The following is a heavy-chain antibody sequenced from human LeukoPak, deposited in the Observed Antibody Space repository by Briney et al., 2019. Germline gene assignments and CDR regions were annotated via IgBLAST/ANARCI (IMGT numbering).Heavy chain of an antibody. Sequence: SETLSLTCTVSGGSISSYYWSWIRQPAGKGLEWIGRIYTSGSTNYNPSLKSRVTMSVDTSKNQFSLKLSSVTAADTAVYCCARPVPFLPYSGSYWGAFDIWGQGTMVTVSS. D-gene: IGHD1-26*01. CDR3: ARPVPFLPYSGSYWGAFDI. J-gene: IGHJ3*02. CDR2: IYTSGST. CDR1: GGSISSYY. V-gene: IGHV4-4*07.